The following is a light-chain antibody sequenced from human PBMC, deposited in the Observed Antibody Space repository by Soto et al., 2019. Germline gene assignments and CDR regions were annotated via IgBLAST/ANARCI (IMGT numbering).Light chain of an antibody. V-gene: IGKV3-15*01. CDR2: GIS. CDR1: QSVNSN. J-gene: IGKJ1*01. Sequence: EMVMTQSPAILSVSPGESATLSCRASQSVNSNYLAWYQQHPGQPPRLLIYGISTRATGIPARFSGSGSGTEFTLTISSLQSEDLAVYYCQQYNEWPLWTFGQGTKVDIK. CDR3: QQYNEWPLWT.